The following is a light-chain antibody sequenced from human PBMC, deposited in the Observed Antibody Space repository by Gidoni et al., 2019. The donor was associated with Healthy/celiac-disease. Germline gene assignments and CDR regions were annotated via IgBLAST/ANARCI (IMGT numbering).Light chain of an antibody. V-gene: IGKV3-11*01. Sequence: EIVLTQSPATPSLSPGETATLRCRASQSVSNYLGLYQQRHAPAPRLLIYDASNGATGIPARFSGSGSGTDFTITISSLETKDFAVYYCQQRSNWPRGSTFXGXTKVEIK. CDR2: DAS. CDR1: QSVSNY. CDR3: QQRSNWPRGST. J-gene: IGKJ4*01.